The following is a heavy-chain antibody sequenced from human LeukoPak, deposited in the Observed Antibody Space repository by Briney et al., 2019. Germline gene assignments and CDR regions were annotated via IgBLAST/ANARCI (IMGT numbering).Heavy chain of an antibody. V-gene: IGHV3-21*01. J-gene: IGHJ4*02. D-gene: IGHD3-22*01. CDR1: GFTFSNYA. CDR2: ITRSSYI. CDR3: ARAHYYDSSGGYYFDY. Sequence: GGSLRLSCAASGFTFSNYAMRWVRQAPGKGLDWVSSITRSSYIYYADSVKGRFTISRDNAKNSLYLQMNSLRAEDTAVYYCARAHYYDSSGGYYFDYWGQGTLVTVSS.